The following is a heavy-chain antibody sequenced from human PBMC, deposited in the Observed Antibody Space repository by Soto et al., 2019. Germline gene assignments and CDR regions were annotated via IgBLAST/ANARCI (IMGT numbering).Heavy chain of an antibody. J-gene: IGHJ4*02. CDR3: ARSMFYSDGSNYSPFDY. CDR1: GGSVSSGNYY. V-gene: IGHV4-61*01. Sequence: QVQLQESGPGLVKPSETLSLTCTVSGGSVSSGNYYWSWIRQPPGEGLEWIGYFYSTGSINYNPSLKSRVTISIDASKNQFSLRLSSVTAADTAVYYCARSMFYSDGSNYSPFDYWGQGTLVTVSS. CDR2: FYSTGSI. D-gene: IGHD3-22*01.